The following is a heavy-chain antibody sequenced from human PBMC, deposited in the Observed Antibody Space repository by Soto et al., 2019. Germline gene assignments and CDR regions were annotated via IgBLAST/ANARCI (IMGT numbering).Heavy chain of an antibody. Sequence: QLQLQESGSGLVKPSHTLSLTCAVSGGSISSGGYSWSWFRQRPGKGLEWIGYIYHSGSTYYNPSLKSRVTISVDRSKNQFSLKLSSVTAEDTAVDYCARGSSSGYYYYWGQGTLGTASS. V-gene: IGHV4-30-2*01. CDR2: IYHSGST. D-gene: IGHD3-22*01. CDR3: ARGSSSGYYYY. J-gene: IGHJ4*02. CDR1: GGSISSGGYS.